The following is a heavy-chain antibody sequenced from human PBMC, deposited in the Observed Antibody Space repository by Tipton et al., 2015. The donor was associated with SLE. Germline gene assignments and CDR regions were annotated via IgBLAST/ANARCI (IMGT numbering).Heavy chain of an antibody. V-gene: IGHV1-46*01. Sequence: QSGPEVKKPGASVKVSFKASGYTFTSYYMHWVRQAPGQGLEWMGIINPSGGSTSYAQKLQGRVTMTRDTSTSTVYMELSSLRSEDTAVYYCARGDRTHDAFDIWGQGTMVTVSS. CDR3: ARGDRTHDAFDI. CDR1: GYTFTSYY. CDR2: INPSGGST. J-gene: IGHJ3*02.